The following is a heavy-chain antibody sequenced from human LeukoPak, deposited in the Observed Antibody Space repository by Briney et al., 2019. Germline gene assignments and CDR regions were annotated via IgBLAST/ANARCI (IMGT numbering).Heavy chain of an antibody. CDR1: GFTFSSYG. V-gene: IGHV3-30*02. CDR3: AREYCSSTSCYDGFDY. CDR2: IRYDGSNK. Sequence: GGSLRLSCAASGFTFSSYGMHWVRQAPGKGLEWVAFIRYDGSNKYYADSVKGRFTISRDNAKNSLYLQMNSLRAEDTAVYYCAREYCSSTSCYDGFDYWGQGTLVTVSS. D-gene: IGHD2-2*01. J-gene: IGHJ4*02.